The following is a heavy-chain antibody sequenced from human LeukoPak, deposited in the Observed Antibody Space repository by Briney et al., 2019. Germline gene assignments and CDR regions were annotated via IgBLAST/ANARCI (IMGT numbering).Heavy chain of an antibody. CDR1: GGSISSGDYY. D-gene: IGHD5-18*01. CDR3: AMEMDTAIGDDAFAL. V-gene: IGHV4-30-4*08. Sequence: SQTQSLTCNVSGGSISSGDYYWGWLRQPPGTGVEWIGYIYYSGSTYYNPSLKSRVTISGDTAKNQFSLKLSSVTAADKAVYDCAMEMDTAIGDDAFALWGERTMVTVSS. CDR2: IYYSGST. J-gene: IGHJ3*01.